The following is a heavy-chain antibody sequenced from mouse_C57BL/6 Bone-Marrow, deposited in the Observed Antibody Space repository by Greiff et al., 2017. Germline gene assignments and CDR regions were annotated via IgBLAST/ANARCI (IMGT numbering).Heavy chain of an antibody. CDR1: GYTFTDYY. CDR3: ARGDYCGNPWFAY. D-gene: IGHD2-1*01. Sequence: QVTLKVSGAELVRPGASVKLSCKASGYTFTDYYINWVKQRPGQGLEWIARIYPGSGNTYYNEKFKGKATLTAEKSSSTAYMQLSSLTSEDSAVYFCARGDYCGNPWFAYWGQGTLVTVSA. J-gene: IGHJ3*01. CDR2: IYPGSGNT. V-gene: IGHV1-76*01.